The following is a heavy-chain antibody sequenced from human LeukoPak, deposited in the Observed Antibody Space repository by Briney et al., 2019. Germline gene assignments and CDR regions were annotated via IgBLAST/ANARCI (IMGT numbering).Heavy chain of an antibody. Sequence: PSETLSLTCVVSGGSVSGYYWGWIRQPPGRGLEWIGYVYYSGSTNYNPSFKSRITISVDTSRNQFSLQLSSVTAADTAVYYCARIHRYCSGGACYVLDNWGQGTLVAVSS. CDR1: GGSVSGYY. V-gene: IGHV4-59*02. D-gene: IGHD2-15*01. J-gene: IGHJ4*02. CDR3: ARIHRYCSGGACYVLDN. CDR2: VYYSGST.